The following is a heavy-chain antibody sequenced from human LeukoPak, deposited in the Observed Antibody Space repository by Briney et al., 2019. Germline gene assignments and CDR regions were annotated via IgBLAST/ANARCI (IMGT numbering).Heavy chain of an antibody. Sequence: ASVKVSCKASGYIFTNFGINWVRQAPGQGLEWMGWISGYNGFTNFAQKLQGRVTMTTDTSTSTAYMELRSLRSDDTAVYYCARDSYYDSSGYPGLDAFDIWGQGTMVTVSS. CDR2: ISGYNGFT. J-gene: IGHJ3*02. CDR3: ARDSYYDSSGYPGLDAFDI. D-gene: IGHD3-22*01. CDR1: GYIFTNFG. V-gene: IGHV1-18*01.